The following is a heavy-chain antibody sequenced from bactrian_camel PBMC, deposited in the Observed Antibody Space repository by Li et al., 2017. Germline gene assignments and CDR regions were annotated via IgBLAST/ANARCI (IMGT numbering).Heavy chain of an antibody. D-gene: IGHD4*01. Sequence: HVQLVESGGGLVQPGGSLRVSCAASGFIFSSYWMYWVRQAPGKGLEWVSTIRSGGDDTYYLDSVKGRFTVSRDNAENTMYLRLNSLESEDTAMYYCTKTGLYTYYASTWGQGTQVTV. J-gene: IGHJ4*01. CDR2: IRSGGDDT. CDR3: TKTGLYTYYAST. V-gene: IGHV3S1*01. CDR1: GFIFSSYW.